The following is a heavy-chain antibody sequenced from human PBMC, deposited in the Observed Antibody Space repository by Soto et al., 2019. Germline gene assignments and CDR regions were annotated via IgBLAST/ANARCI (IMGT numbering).Heavy chain of an antibody. CDR2: IYYSGST. V-gene: IGHV4-59*01. Sequence: SETLSLTCTVSGGSISSYYWSWIRQPPGKGLEWIGYIYYSGSTNYNPSLKSRVTISVDTSKNQFSLKLSSVTAADTAVYYCARTDYYDSSGSFEPWGQGTLVTVS. J-gene: IGHJ5*02. D-gene: IGHD3-22*01. CDR3: ARTDYYDSSGSFEP. CDR1: GGSISSYY.